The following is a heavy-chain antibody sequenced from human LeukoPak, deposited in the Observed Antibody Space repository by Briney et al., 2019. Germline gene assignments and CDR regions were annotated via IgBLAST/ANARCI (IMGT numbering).Heavy chain of an antibody. D-gene: IGHD4-17*01. J-gene: IGHJ4*02. Sequence: ASVKVSCKASGYTFTSYAISWVRQAPGQGLEWMGRIIPIFGTANYAQKFQGRVTITTDESTSTAYMELSSLRSEDTAVYYCARDSPHDYGDYSNPFDYWGQGTLVTVSS. CDR3: ARDSPHDYGDYSNPFDY. V-gene: IGHV1-69*05. CDR1: GYTFTSYA. CDR2: IIPIFGTA.